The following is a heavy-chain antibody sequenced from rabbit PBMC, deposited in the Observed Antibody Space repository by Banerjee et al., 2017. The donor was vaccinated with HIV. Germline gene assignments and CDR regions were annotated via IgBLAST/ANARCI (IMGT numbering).Heavy chain of an antibody. Sequence: QSLEESGGGLVQPEGSLTLTCTASGFSFSSGYYMCWVRQAPGKGLEWIACIYAGSTGTTHYASWAKGRFTISKTSSTTVTLQMTSLTAADTATYFCARGATYSYASYFVLWGQGTLVTVS. CDR3: ARGATYSYASYFVL. CDR1: GFSFSSGYY. CDR2: IYAGSTGTT. D-gene: IGHD6-1*01. V-gene: IGHV1S40*01. J-gene: IGHJ4*01.